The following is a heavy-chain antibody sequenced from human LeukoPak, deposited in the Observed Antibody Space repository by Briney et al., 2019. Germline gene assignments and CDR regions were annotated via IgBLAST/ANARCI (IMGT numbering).Heavy chain of an antibody. CDR1: GGSISGYY. CDR3: ARDRGSRGGFDY. D-gene: IGHD3-16*01. CDR2: IHYSGST. V-gene: IGHV4-59*01. J-gene: IGHJ4*02. Sequence: SETLSLTCTASGGSISGYYWSWVRQAPGKGLEWIGYIHYSGSTNYSPSLKSPITMPLDTSKNQFSLKPTSVTAADTAVYYCARDRGSRGGFDYWGQGTLVTVSS.